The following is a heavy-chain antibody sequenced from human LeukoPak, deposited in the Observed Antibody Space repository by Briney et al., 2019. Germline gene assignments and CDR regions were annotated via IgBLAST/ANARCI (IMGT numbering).Heavy chain of an antibody. Sequence: GRSLRLSCAASGFTFSSYGMHWVRQAPGKGLEWVAVISYDGSNKYYAGSVKGRFTISRDNSKNTLYLQMNSLRAEDTAVYYCAKGGYYGSGSYGSYGMDVWGQGTTVTVSS. J-gene: IGHJ6*02. CDR3: AKGGYYGSGSYGSYGMDV. CDR1: GFTFSSYG. D-gene: IGHD3-10*01. CDR2: ISYDGSNK. V-gene: IGHV3-30*18.